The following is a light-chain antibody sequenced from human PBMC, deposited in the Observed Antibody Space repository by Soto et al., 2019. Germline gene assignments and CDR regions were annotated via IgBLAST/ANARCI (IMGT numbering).Light chain of an antibody. Sequence: AIRMTQSPSSMSASVGDRVTITCRASQGIRNDLGWYQQKPGKAPKLLIYAASSLQSGVPSRFSGSGSGTDFTLTISILQPEDFATYYCLQDYNYPWTFGQGTKVEIK. CDR1: QGIRND. J-gene: IGKJ1*01. V-gene: IGKV1-6*01. CDR3: LQDYNYPWT. CDR2: AAS.